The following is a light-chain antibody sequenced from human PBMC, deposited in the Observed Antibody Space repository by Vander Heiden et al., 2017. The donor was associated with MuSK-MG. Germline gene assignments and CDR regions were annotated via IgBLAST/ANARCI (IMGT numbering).Light chain of an antibody. CDR3: QQYDNFPLT. CDR2: DAS. Sequence: DIQMTQSPSSLSASIGDRVTITCQASQDIGDSLSWYQQKPGKAPKLLINDASNLERGVPSRFSGGGDGTDFTFTINSLQTEDFATYYCQQYDNFPLTFGPGTKVDI. V-gene: IGKV1-33*01. J-gene: IGKJ3*01. CDR1: QDIGDS.